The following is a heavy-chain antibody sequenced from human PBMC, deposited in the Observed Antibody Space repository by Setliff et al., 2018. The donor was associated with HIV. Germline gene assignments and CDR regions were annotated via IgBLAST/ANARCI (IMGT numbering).Heavy chain of an antibody. D-gene: IGHD3-10*01. CDR2: IYYSGST. CDR3: ARGGAHYYGSGSYYNWFDP. Sequence: LSLTCTVSTDPITTPYYWGWIRQPPGKGLEWIGNIYYSGSTYYNPSLKSRVTISVDTSKNQFSLKLSSVTAADTAMYYCARGGAHYYGSGSYYNWFDPWGQGTLVTVSS. V-gene: IGHV4-38-2*02. CDR1: TDPITTPYY. J-gene: IGHJ5*02.